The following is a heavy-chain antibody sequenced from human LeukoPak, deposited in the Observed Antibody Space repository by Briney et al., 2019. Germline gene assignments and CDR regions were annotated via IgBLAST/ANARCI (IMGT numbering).Heavy chain of an antibody. Sequence: PGGSLRLSCAASGFTFSSYAMSWVRQAPGKGLEWVSAISGSGGSTYYADSVKGRFTISRDNSKNTLYLQMNSLRAEDTAVYYCARGSVAATTPYYFDYWGQGTLVTVSS. CDR3: ARGSVAATTPYYFDY. J-gene: IGHJ4*02. D-gene: IGHD2-15*01. CDR1: GFTFSSYA. V-gene: IGHV3-23*01. CDR2: ISGSGGST.